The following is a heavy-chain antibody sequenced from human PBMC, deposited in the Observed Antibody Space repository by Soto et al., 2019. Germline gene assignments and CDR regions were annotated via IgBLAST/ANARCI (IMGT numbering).Heavy chain of an antibody. CDR1: GYSVSSNSAA. V-gene: IGHV6-1*01. CDR2: TYYRSKWYN. CDR3: ARSLPRIGWFDP. J-gene: IGHJ5*02. Sequence: PSHTLSLTCAISGYSVSSNSAAWKLIRQSPSRGLEWLGRTYYRSKWYNDYAVSVKSRITINPDTSKNQFSLQLNSVTPEDTAVYYCARSLPRIGWFDPWGQGTLVTVSS.